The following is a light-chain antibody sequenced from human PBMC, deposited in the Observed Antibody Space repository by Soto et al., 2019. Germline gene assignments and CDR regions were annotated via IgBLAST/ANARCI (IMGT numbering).Light chain of an antibody. CDR1: QGISSY. J-gene: IGKJ1*01. CDR3: HQLDSYPET. CDR2: GAS. V-gene: IGKV1-9*01. Sequence: DIQLTQSPSFLSASVGDRVTITCRASQGISSYLAWYQQKPGKAPKLLIYGASTLQSGVPSRFSGGRSGTEFTLTISSLQPEDFATYYCHQLDSYPETFGQGTKVEIK.